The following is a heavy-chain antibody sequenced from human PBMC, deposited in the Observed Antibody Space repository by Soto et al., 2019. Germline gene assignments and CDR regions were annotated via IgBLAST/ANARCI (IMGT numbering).Heavy chain of an antibody. CDR3: ARTTAVPNTLRSRYYFDY. D-gene: IGHD4-17*01. CDR2: VYYSGTT. CDR1: GGSVNNRTYY. Sequence: QVQLQESGPGLLKPSETLSLTCSVSGGSVNNRTYYWSWIRQPPGKRLEWIGYVYYSGTTNYNPSLKSRVSISVGTSKNLFSLSLCSVTAADTALYYCARTTAVPNTLRSRYYFDYWGQGTLVTVSS. J-gene: IGHJ4*02. V-gene: IGHV4-61*01.